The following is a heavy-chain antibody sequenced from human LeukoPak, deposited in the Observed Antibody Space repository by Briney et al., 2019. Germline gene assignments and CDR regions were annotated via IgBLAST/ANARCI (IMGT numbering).Heavy chain of an antibody. CDR3: ARGGSDYFNYEYPS. CDR2: IRSKLYGGAA. Sequence: GGSLRLSCAASGFTFGEYAPSWVRQAPGKGPEWIGIIRSKLYGGAAEYAASVKGRFIFPRDDSKSIAYLQMNSLKIADTAVYYCARGGSDYFNYEYPSWGQGTLVIVSS. D-gene: IGHD4-11*01. V-gene: IGHV3-49*04. J-gene: IGHJ5*02. CDR1: GFTFGEYA.